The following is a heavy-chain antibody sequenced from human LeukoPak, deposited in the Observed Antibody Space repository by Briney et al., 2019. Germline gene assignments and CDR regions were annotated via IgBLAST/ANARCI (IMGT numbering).Heavy chain of an antibody. D-gene: IGHD6-13*01. CDR2: INHSEST. CDR3: ARDSSSSYYYYYMDV. V-gene: IGHV4-34*01. Sequence: PSETLSLTCAVYGGSFSGYYWSWIRQPPGKGLEWIGEINHSESTNYNPSLKSRVTISVDTSKNQFSLKLSSVTAADTAVYYCARDSSSSYYYYYMDVWGKGTTVTVSS. CDR1: GGSFSGYY. J-gene: IGHJ6*03.